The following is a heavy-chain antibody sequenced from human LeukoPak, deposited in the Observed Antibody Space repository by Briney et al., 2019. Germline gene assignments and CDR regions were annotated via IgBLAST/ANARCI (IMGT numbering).Heavy chain of an antibody. CDR2: IKKKTDGGTT. J-gene: IGHJ4*02. CDR1: GFTFDDYG. V-gene: IGHV3-15*01. Sequence: PGGSLRLSCAASGFTFDDYGMSWVRQAPGKGLEWVGRIKKKTDGGTTDYTAPVQGRFTISRDDSKNMLYLQMNSLKTEDTAVYYCTTARPYSSGWDDPHFDYWGQGTLVTVSS. D-gene: IGHD6-19*01. CDR3: TTARPYSSGWDDPHFDY.